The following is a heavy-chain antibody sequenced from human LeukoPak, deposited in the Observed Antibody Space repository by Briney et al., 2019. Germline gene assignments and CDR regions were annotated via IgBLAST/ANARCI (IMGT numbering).Heavy chain of an antibody. CDR3: AGSPGFDWLLGRFDY. CDR1: GGSISTYY. CDR2: IHYSGST. D-gene: IGHD3-9*01. J-gene: IGHJ4*02. V-gene: IGHV4-59*01. Sequence: SEALSLTCSVSGGSISTYYWSWIRQPPGKGLEWIGYIHYSGSTKYNPSLKSRVTISVDTSKNQFSLKLSSVSAADTAVYYCAGSPGFDWLLGRFDYWGQGTLVTVSS.